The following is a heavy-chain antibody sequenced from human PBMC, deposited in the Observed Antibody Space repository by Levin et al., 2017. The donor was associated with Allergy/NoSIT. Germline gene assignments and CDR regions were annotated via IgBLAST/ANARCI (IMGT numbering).Heavy chain of an antibody. Sequence: SETLSLNCNVSGYSITTCFFWGWIRQSPGRRLEWLGHIYNTGTTYYNPSLQNRVTISVDTSKNQFSLNLNSVTAADTAVYFCGRISRSGHYSDLWSQGIRVTGSS. D-gene: IGHD3-22*01. J-gene: IGHJ4*02. CDR2: IYNTGTT. CDR1: GYSITTCFF. V-gene: IGHV4-38-2*02. CDR3: GRISRSGHYSDL.